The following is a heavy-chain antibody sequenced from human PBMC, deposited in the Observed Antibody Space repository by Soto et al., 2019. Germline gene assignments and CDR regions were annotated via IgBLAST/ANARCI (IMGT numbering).Heavy chain of an antibody. CDR2: INHSAST. V-gene: IGHV4-4*02. Sequence: PSETLSLTCTVSGGSISSSNWWNWVRQPPGKGLERIGEINHSASTNYNPSLKSRVTISVDTSKNQFSLKLSSVTAADTAVYYCARGRWQLVPRSGYFQHWGQGTLVTVSS. CDR3: ARGRWQLVPRSGYFQH. J-gene: IGHJ1*01. CDR1: GGSISSSNW. D-gene: IGHD6-13*01.